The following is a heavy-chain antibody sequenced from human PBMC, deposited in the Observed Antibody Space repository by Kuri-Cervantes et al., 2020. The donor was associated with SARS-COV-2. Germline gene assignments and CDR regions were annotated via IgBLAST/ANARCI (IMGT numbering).Heavy chain of an antibody. D-gene: IGHD1-26*01. CDR2: FYYSGIT. J-gene: IGHJ4*02. CDR3: ARDNILFSGSGFDY. V-gene: IGHV4-59*01. CDR1: GGSISSYY. Sequence: SETLSLTRTVSGGSISSYYWSWIRQPPGKGLEWIGYFYYSGITNYNPSLKNRVTMSVDTSKNQFSLNLSSVTAADTAVYYCARDNILFSGSGFDYWGQGTLVTVSS.